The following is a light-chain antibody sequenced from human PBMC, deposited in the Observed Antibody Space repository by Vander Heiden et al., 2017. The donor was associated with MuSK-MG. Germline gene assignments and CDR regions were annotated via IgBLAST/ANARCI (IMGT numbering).Light chain of an antibody. J-gene: IGKJ5*01. CDR1: QSVSSS. CDR3: QHRSSWPIT. Sequence: EIVLTQSPDTLSLSPGERATLSCRARQSVSSSLAWFQQKPGQAPRLLIYDASNRATGIPARFSAAGSGTDFTLTISSLEPEDFAVYYCQHRSSWPITFGQGTRLEIK. V-gene: IGKV3-11*01. CDR2: DAS.